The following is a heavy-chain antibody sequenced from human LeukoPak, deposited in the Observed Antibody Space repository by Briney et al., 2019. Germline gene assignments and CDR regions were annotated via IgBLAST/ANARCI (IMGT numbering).Heavy chain of an antibody. Sequence: ASVKVFCESSGGSFSTYAVSWVRQAPGQGLEWMGRIYPMLGVDNYAQRFQGRVTITADKSTGTAYMELNSLTSEDTAVYYCAREGSGTSSPMAYWGQGTLVTVSS. CDR1: GGSFSTYA. V-gene: IGHV1-69*04. CDR2: IYPMLGVD. CDR3: AREGSGTSSPMAY. D-gene: IGHD1-14*01. J-gene: IGHJ4*02.